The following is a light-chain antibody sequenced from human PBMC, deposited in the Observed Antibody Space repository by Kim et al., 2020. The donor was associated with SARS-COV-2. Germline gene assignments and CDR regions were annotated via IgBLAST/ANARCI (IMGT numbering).Light chain of an antibody. Sequence: QGVTISCSGSSSNIGSNTVNWYQQLPGTAPKLLIYSNNQRPSGVPDRFSGSKSGTSASLAISGLQSEDEADYYCAAWDDSLNGQVVFGGGTQLTVL. CDR3: AAWDDSLNGQVV. CDR2: SNN. V-gene: IGLV1-44*01. CDR1: SSNIGSNT. J-gene: IGLJ3*02.